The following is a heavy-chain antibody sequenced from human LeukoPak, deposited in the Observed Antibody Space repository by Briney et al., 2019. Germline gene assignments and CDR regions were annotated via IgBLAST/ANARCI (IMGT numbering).Heavy chain of an antibody. CDR1: GGSISTYY. D-gene: IGHD1-7*01. CDR3: ARGGVELELYFDY. V-gene: IGHV4-59*01. Sequence: SETLSLTCTVSGGSISTYYWSWIRQPPGKGLEWIAYMFYGGSTNYNPSLKSRVTISIDTSKNQFSLRLSSVTAADTAVYYCARGGVELELYFDYWGQGTLVTVSS. CDR2: MFYGGST. J-gene: IGHJ4*02.